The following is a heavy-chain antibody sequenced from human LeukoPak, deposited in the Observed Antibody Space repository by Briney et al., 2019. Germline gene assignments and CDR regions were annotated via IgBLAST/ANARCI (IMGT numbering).Heavy chain of an antibody. CDR2: VKSKTDGGTT. CDR1: GFTFSNSY. D-gene: IGHD2-15*01. CDR3: TTLLLRSPGDF. Sequence: GGSLRLSCAASGFTFSNSYMNWVRQAPGKGLEWVGRVKSKTDGGTTDYAAPVKGRFTVSRDDSKNTLYLQMSSLKTEDTAVYYCTTLLLRSPGDFWGQGTLVTVSS. V-gene: IGHV3-15*01. J-gene: IGHJ4*02.